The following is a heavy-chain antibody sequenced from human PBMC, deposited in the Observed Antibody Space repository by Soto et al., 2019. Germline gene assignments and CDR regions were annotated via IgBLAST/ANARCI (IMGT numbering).Heavy chain of an antibody. J-gene: IGHJ6*02. V-gene: IGHV3-30*14. CDR2: IFYDGTNK. Sequence: SCAASGFTFRSYAMHWVRQAPGKGLEWVALIFYDGTNKYYADSVKGRFTISRDNSKNTLYLQMNSLRAEDTAVYYCARRSSGRYYYGMDVWGQGTTVTVSS. CDR3: ARRSSGRYYYGMDV. CDR1: GFTFRSYA. D-gene: IGHD3-22*01.